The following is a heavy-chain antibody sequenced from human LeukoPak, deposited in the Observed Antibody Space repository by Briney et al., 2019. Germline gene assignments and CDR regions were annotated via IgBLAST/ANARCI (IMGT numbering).Heavy chain of an antibody. CDR3: ATYYYDSSGYYRAGYYFDY. J-gene: IGHJ4*02. CDR2: IIPIFGIA. V-gene: IGHV1-69*04. Sequence: ASVKVSCKASGGTFSSYAISWVRQAPGHGLEWMGRIIPIFGIANYAQKFQGRVTITADKSTSTAYMELSSLRSEDTAVYYCATYYYDSSGYYRAGYYFDYWGQGTLVTVSS. D-gene: IGHD3-22*01. CDR1: GGTFSSYA.